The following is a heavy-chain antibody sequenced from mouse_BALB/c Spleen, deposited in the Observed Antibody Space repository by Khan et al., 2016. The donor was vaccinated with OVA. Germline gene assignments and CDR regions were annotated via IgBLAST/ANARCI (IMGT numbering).Heavy chain of an antibody. Sequence: QVQLKQSGPELVKPGASVKMSCKASGYTFSDYVMSWVKLRTGQGLEWIGEIYPGSGSTYYNEKFKGKATLTADKSSNTAYLQLSSLTSEDSAVYCCARSYDGAWFAYWGQGTLVTVS. J-gene: IGHJ3*01. CDR3: ARSYDGAWFAY. CDR2: IYPGSGST. V-gene: IGHV1-77*01. D-gene: IGHD1-1*01. CDR1: GYTFSDYV.